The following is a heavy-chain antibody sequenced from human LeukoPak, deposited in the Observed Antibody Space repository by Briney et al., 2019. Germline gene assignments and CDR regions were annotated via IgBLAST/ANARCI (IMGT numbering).Heavy chain of an antibody. CDR2: MNPNSGNT. Sequence: ASVKVSCKASGYTFTSYDINWVRQATGQGLEWMGWMNPNSGNTGYAQKFQGRVTITRNTSISTAYMELSSLRSEDTAVYYCARTYSYGYYYYYMDVWGKGTTVTVSS. D-gene: IGHD5-18*01. CDR1: GYTFTSYD. J-gene: IGHJ6*03. V-gene: IGHV1-8*03. CDR3: ARTYSYGYYYYYMDV.